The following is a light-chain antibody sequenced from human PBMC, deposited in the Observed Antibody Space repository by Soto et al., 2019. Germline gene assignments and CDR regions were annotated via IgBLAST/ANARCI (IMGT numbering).Light chain of an antibody. Sequence: QSALTQPRSVSGSPGQSVTISCTGTSSDVGGYNYVSWYQQHPGKAPKLMIYDVSKRPSGVHDRFSGSKSGNTASLTISGLQAEDEADYYCCSYAGSYTYVFGTWTKVTVL. CDR3: CSYAGSYTYV. CDR2: DVS. J-gene: IGLJ1*01. V-gene: IGLV2-11*01. CDR1: SSDVGGYNY.